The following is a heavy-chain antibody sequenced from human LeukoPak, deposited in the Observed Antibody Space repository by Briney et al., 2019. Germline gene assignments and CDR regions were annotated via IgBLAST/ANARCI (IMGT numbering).Heavy chain of an antibody. CDR1: GGSISSYY. Sequence: SETLSLTCTVSGGSISSYYWSWIRQPPGKGLEWIGYIYYSGSTNYNPSLKSRVTISVDTSKNQFSLKLSSVTAADTAVYYCASTSGYYYYGVDVWGQGTTVTVSS. J-gene: IGHJ6*02. CDR2: IYYSGST. CDR3: ASTSGYYYYGVDV. D-gene: IGHD2-15*01. V-gene: IGHV4-59*01.